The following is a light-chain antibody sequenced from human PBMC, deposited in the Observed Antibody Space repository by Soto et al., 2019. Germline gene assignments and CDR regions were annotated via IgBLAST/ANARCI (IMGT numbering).Light chain of an antibody. CDR1: SSEVGGYNY. CDR3: SSYTSSSTPWV. V-gene: IGLV2-14*03. J-gene: IGLJ1*01. CDR2: DVS. Sequence: QSGLTQPTSVSGSPGQSITISCTGTSSEVGGYNYVSWYQHHPGKAPKLMICDVSDRPSGVSNRFSGSKSGNTASLTISGLQSEDEADYYCSSYTSSSTPWVFGSGTKVTVL.